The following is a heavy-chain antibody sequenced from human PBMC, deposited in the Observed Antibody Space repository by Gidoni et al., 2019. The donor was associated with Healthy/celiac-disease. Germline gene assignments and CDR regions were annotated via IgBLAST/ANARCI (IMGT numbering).Heavy chain of an antibody. CDR3: ARMKYCGGDCYSIWGWFDP. Sequence: QVQLQESGPGLVKPSETLSLPCAVSGYSISSGYYWGWIRQPPGEGLEWIGSIYHSGSTYYNPTLKSRVIISVETSKNQFSLKLSSVTAADTAVYYCARMKYCGGDCYSIWGWFDPWGQGTLVTVSS. CDR2: IYHSGST. D-gene: IGHD2-21*02. CDR1: GYSISSGYY. V-gene: IGHV4-38-2*01. J-gene: IGHJ5*02.